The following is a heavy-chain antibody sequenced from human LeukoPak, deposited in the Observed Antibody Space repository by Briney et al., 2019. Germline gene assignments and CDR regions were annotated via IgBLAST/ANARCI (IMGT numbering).Heavy chain of an antibody. V-gene: IGHV1-69*13. D-gene: IGHD3-9*01. CDR1: GGTFSSYA. CDR3: ARGGRQYYDILTGYPFDY. J-gene: IGHJ4*02. CDR2: IIPIFGTA. Sequence: SVKLSCKASGGTFSSYAISWVRQAPGQGLEWMGGIIPIFGTANYAQKFQGRVTITADESTSTAYMELSSLRSEDTAVYYCARGGRQYYDILTGYPFDYWGQGTLVTVSS.